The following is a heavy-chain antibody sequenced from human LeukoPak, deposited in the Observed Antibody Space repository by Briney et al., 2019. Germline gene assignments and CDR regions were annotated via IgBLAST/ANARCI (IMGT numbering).Heavy chain of an antibody. D-gene: IGHD3-16*02. CDR1: GGSFSGYY. CDR2: INHSGST. J-gene: IGHJ4*02. Sequence: SETLSLTCAVCGGSFSGYYWSWIRQPPGKGLEWIGEINHSGSTNYNPSLKSRVTISVDTSKNQFSLKLSSVTAADTAVYYCARKSNYVWESYRYGDFDYWGQGTLVTVSS. CDR3: ARKSNYVWESYRYGDFDY. V-gene: IGHV4-34*01.